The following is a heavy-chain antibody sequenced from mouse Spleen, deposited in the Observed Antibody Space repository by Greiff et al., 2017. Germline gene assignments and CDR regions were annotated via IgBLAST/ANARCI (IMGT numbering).Heavy chain of an antibody. V-gene: IGHV1-62-2*01. Sequence: QVQLKESGAELVKPGASVKLSCKASGYTFTEYTIHWVKQRSGQGLEWIGWFYPGSGSIKYNEKFKDKATLTADKSSSTVYMELSRLTSEDSAVYFCARHEDPYYSYYSYVSFAYWGQGTLVTVSA. CDR2: FYPGSGSI. D-gene: IGHD2-12*01. CDR3: ARHEDPYYSYYSYVSFAY. J-gene: IGHJ3*01. CDR1: GYTFTEYT.